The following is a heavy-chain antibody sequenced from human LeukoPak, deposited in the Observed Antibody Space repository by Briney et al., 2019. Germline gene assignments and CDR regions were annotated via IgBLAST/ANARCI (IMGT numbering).Heavy chain of an antibody. CDR3: AKGIVQLPASPYYYVLDV. CDR2: ISGAGVMT. CDR1: GFTFKTYA. Sequence: GGSLRLSCAASGFTFKTYAMTWVRQAPGKALEWVSVISGAGVMTYYGDSVKGRFTISRDNSKNTLYLQLNSLRAEDTAIYYCAKGIVQLPASPYYYVLDVWGQGTTVTVSS. J-gene: IGHJ6*02. D-gene: IGHD2-2*01. V-gene: IGHV3-23*01.